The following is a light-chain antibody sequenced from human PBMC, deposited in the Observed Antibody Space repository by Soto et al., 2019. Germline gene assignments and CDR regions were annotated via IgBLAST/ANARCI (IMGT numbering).Light chain of an antibody. Sequence: QSALTQPPSASGSPGQSVTISCTGTSNDVGGYNYVSWYQQHAGKAPKLMIYEVNKRPSGVPDRFSGSKSGNAASLTVSGLHPEDEADYYCSSYADTNLVVFGGGTQLTVL. J-gene: IGLJ2*01. CDR3: SSYADTNLVV. V-gene: IGLV2-8*01. CDR1: SNDVGGYNY. CDR2: EVN.